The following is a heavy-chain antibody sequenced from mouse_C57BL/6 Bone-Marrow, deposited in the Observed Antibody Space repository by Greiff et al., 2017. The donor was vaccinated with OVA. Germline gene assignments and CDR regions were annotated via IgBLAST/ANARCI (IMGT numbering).Heavy chain of an antibody. Sequence: VKLQQPGAELVMPGASVKLSCKASGYTFTSYWMHWVKQRPGQGLEWIGEIDPSDSYTNYNQKFKGKSTLTVDKSSSTAYMQLSSLTSEDSAVYYCAREKGDYWGQGTSVTVSS. CDR3: AREKGDY. J-gene: IGHJ4*01. CDR2: IDPSDSYT. CDR1: GYTFTSYW. V-gene: IGHV1-69*01.